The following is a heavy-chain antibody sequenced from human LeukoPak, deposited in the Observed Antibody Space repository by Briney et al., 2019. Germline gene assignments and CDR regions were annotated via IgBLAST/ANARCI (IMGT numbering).Heavy chain of an antibody. V-gene: IGHV3-43*02. CDR3: ARGYSYGHY. Sequence: QAGGSLRLSCAASGFTFDDYAMHWVRQVPGKGLEWVSLISGDGDSTYYADSVKGRFTISGDNSKNSLYLQMNSLRNEDTALYYCARGYSYGHYWGQGTLVTVSS. CDR1: GFTFDDYA. J-gene: IGHJ4*02. D-gene: IGHD5-18*01. CDR2: ISGDGDST.